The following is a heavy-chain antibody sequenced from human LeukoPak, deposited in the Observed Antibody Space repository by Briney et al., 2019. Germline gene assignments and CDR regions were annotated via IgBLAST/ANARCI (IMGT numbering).Heavy chain of an antibody. Sequence: ASVKVSCKVSGYTFTELSMHLVRQAPGKGLEWMGGFDPEDGETIYAQKFQGRVTMTEDTSTDTAYMELSSLRSEDTAVYYCARDGLLDDSYPLSNWGQGTLVTVSS. CDR2: FDPEDGET. CDR3: ARDGLLDDSYPLSN. V-gene: IGHV1-24*01. CDR1: GYTFTELS. D-gene: IGHD5-18*01. J-gene: IGHJ4*02.